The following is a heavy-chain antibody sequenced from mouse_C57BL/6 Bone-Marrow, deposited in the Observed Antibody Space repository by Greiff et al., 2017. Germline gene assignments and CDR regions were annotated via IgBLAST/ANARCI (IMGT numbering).Heavy chain of an antibody. CDR2: IWSDGSK. V-gene: IGHV2-2*01. J-gene: IGHJ2*01. Sequence: VQLQQSGPGLVQPSQSLSITCTVSGFSLTSYGVHWVRQSPGKGLEWLGVIWSDGSKDYNAAFISRLSISKDNSKSQVFFKMNSLQADDTAIYYCARTYFDYWGQGTTPTVSS. CDR3: ARTYFDY. CDR1: GFSLTSYG.